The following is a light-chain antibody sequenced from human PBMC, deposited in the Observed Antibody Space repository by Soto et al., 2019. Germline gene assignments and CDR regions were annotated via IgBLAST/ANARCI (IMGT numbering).Light chain of an antibody. CDR3: QSFDSSLSVVV. CDR2: DNN. J-gene: IGLJ2*01. V-gene: IGLV1-40*01. Sequence: QSVLTQPTSVSGAPGQTITISCTGSSSNIGAGYAVHWYQHLPGKAPKLLIFDNNNRPSGVPDRFSGSKSGTSASLAITGLQAEDEADYYCQSFDSSLSVVVFGGGTQLTVL. CDR1: SSNIGAGYA.